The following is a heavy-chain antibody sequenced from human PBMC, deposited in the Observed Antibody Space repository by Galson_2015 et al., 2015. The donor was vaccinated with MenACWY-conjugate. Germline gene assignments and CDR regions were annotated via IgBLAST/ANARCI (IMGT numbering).Heavy chain of an antibody. J-gene: IGHJ6*02. Sequence: QSGAEVKKPGESLTISCTGSGYSFTNYWIAWVRQMPGKGLEWVGLINPADSNIRYRPSFQGQVTISADESISTAHLQWSSLKASDTAMYYCARHPPGGRGMDVWGRGTTVTVSS. CDR1: GYSFTNYW. V-gene: IGHV5-51*01. CDR3: ARHPPGGRGMDV. CDR2: INPADSNI. D-gene: IGHD1-26*01.